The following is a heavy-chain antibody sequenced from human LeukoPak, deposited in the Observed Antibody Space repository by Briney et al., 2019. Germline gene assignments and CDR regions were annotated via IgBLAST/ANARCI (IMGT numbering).Heavy chain of an antibody. D-gene: IGHD2-2*02. CDR1: GGSISSGGYY. V-gene: IGHV4-31*03. J-gene: IGHJ6*03. Sequence: PSQTLSLTCTVSGGSISSGGYYWSWIRQHPGKGLEWIGYIYCSGSTYYNPSLKSRVTISVDTSKNQFSLKLSSVTAADTAVYYCARDRMDCSSTSCYTGSDYYYYMDVWGKGTTVTVSS. CDR3: ARDRMDCSSTSCYTGSDYYYYMDV. CDR2: IYCSGST.